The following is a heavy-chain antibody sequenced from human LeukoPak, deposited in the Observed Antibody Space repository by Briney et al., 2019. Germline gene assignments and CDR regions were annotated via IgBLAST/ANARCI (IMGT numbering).Heavy chain of an antibody. CDR3: ATHNSGSSSDY. V-gene: IGHV5-51*01. Sequence: GESLKISCRASGYIFTSYWLGWVRQMPGKGLEWMGIIYPGDSDTRYSPSFQGQVTISADKSISTAYLQWSSLKASDTAMYYCATHNSGSSSDYWGQGTLVTVSS. CDR2: IYPGDSDT. J-gene: IGHJ4*02. CDR1: GYIFTSYW. D-gene: IGHD1-26*01.